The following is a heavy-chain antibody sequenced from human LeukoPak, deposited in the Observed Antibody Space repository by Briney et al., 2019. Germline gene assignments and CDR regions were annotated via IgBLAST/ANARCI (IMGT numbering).Heavy chain of an antibody. Sequence: PSETLSLTCTVSGGSISSYYWSWIRQPPGKGLEWIGCIYYSGYTNYKSSLKSRVTISVDTSKNQFFLKLSSVTAADTAMYYCAKSNGYGLIDYWGQGTLVTVSS. V-gene: IGHV4-59*08. CDR1: GGSISSYY. CDR3: AKSNGYGLIDY. CDR2: IYYSGYT. J-gene: IGHJ4*02. D-gene: IGHD5-12*01.